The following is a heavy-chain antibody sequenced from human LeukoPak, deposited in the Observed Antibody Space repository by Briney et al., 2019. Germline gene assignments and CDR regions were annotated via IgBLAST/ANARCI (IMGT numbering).Heavy chain of an antibody. CDR2: ISTGDSDT. CDR3: ARRIAVAGDDAFDI. CDR1: PYSFTNNW. J-gene: IGHJ3*02. Sequence: GESLKISCKGSPYSFTNNWMGWVRQMPGKGLEWMGIISTGDSDTRYSPSFQGQVTISAASIISTAYLQWSSLTAAAAAIYYCARRIAVAGDDAFDIWGQGTMVTVSS. V-gene: IGHV5-51*01. D-gene: IGHD6-19*01.